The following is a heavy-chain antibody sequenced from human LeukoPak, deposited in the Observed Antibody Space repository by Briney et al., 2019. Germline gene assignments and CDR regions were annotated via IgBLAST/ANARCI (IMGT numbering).Heavy chain of an antibody. J-gene: IGHJ4*02. V-gene: IGHV4-31*03. Sequence: SETLSLTCTVSGGSISSGGYYWRWTRQHPGKGLGWIAYIYYSGSTYYNPSLKSRFTISVGTSKIQFCMKRSSVTAADTAVYYCARSGAAAIRGPFDYWGQGTLVTVSS. D-gene: IGHD2-2*02. CDR2: IYYSGST. CDR3: ARSGAAAIRGPFDY. CDR1: GGSISSGGYY.